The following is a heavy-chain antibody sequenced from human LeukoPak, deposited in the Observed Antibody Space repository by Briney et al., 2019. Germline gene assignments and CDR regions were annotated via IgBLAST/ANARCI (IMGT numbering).Heavy chain of an antibody. D-gene: IGHD4-17*01. CDR1: GFTFSSYW. J-gene: IGHJ4*02. CDR3: ARDLRDDYGDYVKEFDYFDY. V-gene: IGHV3-7*04. Sequence: GGSLRLSCAASGFTFSSYWMSWVRQAPGKGLEWVANIKQDGSEKYYVDSVKGRFTISRDNAKNPLYLQMNSLRAEDTAVYYCARDLRDDYGDYVKEFDYFDYWGQGTLVTVSS. CDR2: IKQDGSEK.